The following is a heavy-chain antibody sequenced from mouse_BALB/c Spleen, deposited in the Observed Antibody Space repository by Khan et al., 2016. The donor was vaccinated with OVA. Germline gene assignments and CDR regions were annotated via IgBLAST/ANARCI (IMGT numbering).Heavy chain of an antibody. CDR1: GYTFTSYW. CDR2: IYPGSGNT. J-gene: IGHJ4*01. CDR3: ARPYYYGSRYDTMDA. V-gene: IGHV1-63*02. D-gene: IGHD1-1*01. Sequence: QVQLKQSGAELVRPGTSVKMSCKAAGYTFTSYWIGWVKQRPGHGLEWIGDIYPGSGNTNYNEKFRGKATLTADKSSNTAYMQLSSLTSEDSAIYYCARPYYYGSRYDTMDAWGQGTSVTVSS.